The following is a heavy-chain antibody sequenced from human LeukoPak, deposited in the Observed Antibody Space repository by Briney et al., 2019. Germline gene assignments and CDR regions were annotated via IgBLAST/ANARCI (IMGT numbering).Heavy chain of an antibody. D-gene: IGHD5-18*01. CDR3: ARVDRGYSYGSIDY. CDR2: ISSSGSTI. CDR1: GFTFSSYE. V-gene: IGHV3-48*03. Sequence: GGSLRLSCAASGFTFSSYEMNWVRQAPGKGLEWVSYISSSGSTIYYADSVKGRFTISRDNAKNSLYLQMNSLRAEDTAVYYCARVDRGYSYGSIDYWGQGTLVTVSS. J-gene: IGHJ4*02.